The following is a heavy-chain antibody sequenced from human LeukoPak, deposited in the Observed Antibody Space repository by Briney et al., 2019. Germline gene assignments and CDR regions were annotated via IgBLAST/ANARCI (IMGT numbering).Heavy chain of an antibody. CDR2: INHSGST. CDR3: ARGGLTVTNRGVVY. J-gene: IGHJ4*02. Sequence: SETLSLTYAVYGGSFSGYYWSWIRQPPGKGLEWIGEINHSGSTNYNPSLKSRVTISVDTSKNQFSLKLSSVTAADTAVYYCARGGLTVTNRGVVYWGQGTLVTVSS. CDR1: GGSFSGYY. D-gene: IGHD4-17*01. V-gene: IGHV4-34*01.